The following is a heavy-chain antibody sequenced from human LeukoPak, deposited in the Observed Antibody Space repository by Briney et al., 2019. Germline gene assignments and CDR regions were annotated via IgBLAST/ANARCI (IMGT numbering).Heavy chain of an antibody. D-gene: IGHD1-1*01. CDR2: IIPILGIA. J-gene: IGHJ5*02. CDR3: ARDLRQLARDRFDP. CDR1: GGTFSSYT. Sequence: GASVKVSCKASGGTFSSYTISWVRQAPGQGLEWMGRIIPILGIANYAQKFQGRVTITADKSTSTAYMELSSLRSEDTAVYYCARDLRQLARDRFDPWGQGTLVTVSS. V-gene: IGHV1-69*04.